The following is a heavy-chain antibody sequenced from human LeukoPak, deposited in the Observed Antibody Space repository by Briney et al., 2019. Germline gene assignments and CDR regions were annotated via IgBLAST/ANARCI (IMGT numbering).Heavy chain of an antibody. D-gene: IGHD2-21*02. CDR1: GFTFSSYS. V-gene: IGHV3-21*01. CDR3: ARVGFAQEYCGGDCNTMELDY. Sequence: GGSLRLSCAASGFTFSSYSMNWVRQAPGKGLEWVSSISSSSSYIYYADSVKGRFTISRDNAKNSLYLQMNSLRAEDTAVYYCARVGFAQEYCGGDCNTMELDYWGQGTLVTVSS. CDR2: ISSSSSYI. J-gene: IGHJ4*02.